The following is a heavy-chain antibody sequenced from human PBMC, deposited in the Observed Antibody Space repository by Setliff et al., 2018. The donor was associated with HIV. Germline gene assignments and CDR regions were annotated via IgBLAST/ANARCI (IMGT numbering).Heavy chain of an antibody. D-gene: IGHD2-2*01. V-gene: IGHV1-24*01. Sequence: ASVKVSCKVSGFTLREVSMHWVRQAPAKGLEWMGYFDPEDGETVYALKFQGRVTMTEDTSTDTAYMELSGLRSEDTSVYYCAIDMVGGWLRPMPDFWGQGALVTVSS. CDR1: GFTLREVS. CDR3: AIDMVGGWLRPMPDF. J-gene: IGHJ4*02. CDR2: FDPEDGET.